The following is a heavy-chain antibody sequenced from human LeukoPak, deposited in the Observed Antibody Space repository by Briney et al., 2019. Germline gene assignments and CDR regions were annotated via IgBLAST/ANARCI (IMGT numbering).Heavy chain of an antibody. CDR3: ATLGIAAAGAFDY. D-gene: IGHD6-13*01. V-gene: IGHV4-34*11. J-gene: IGHJ4*02. CDR1: GGSFSGYY. Sequence: AGTLSLTCAVYGGSFSGYYWSWIRQPPGKGLEWMGYIWYSGITNYSPSLKSRLTISVDRSKNQFSLNLRSVTAEDTAVYYCATLGIAAAGAFDYWGQGTLVTVSS. CDR2: IWYSGIT.